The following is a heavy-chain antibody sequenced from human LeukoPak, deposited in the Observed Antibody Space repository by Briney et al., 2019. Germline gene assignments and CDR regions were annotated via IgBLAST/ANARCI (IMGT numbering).Heavy chain of an antibody. V-gene: IGHV4-59*08. Sequence: SETLSLTCTVSGGSISSYHWWWVRQPPGKGLEWIGYIYYSGSTNYNPSLKSRVTISVDTSKNQFPLKLSSVTAADTAVYYCASRLPYYYDSSGFYLDAFDIWGQGTMVTVSS. CDR2: IYYSGST. CDR3: ASRLPYYYDSSGFYLDAFDI. D-gene: IGHD3-22*01. J-gene: IGHJ3*02. CDR1: GGSISSYH.